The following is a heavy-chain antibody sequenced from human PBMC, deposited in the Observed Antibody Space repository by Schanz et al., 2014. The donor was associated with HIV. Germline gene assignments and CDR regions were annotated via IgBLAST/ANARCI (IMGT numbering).Heavy chain of an antibody. Sequence: QVQLVQSGAEVKKPGASVKVSCKASGYTFTSYDINWVRQAPGQGLEWMGWINPNSGDTDYAQKFQGRVTMTRDTSISTAYMELSRLRSDDTAVYYCARGRSGYCSGGSCPYGRYYFDYWGQGTLVTVSS. J-gene: IGHJ4*02. CDR1: GYTFTSYD. CDR2: INPNSGDT. D-gene: IGHD2-15*01. V-gene: IGHV1-2*02. CDR3: ARGRSGYCSGGSCPYGRYYFDY.